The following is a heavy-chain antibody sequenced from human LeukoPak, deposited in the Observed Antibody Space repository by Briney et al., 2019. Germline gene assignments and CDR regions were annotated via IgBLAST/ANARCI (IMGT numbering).Heavy chain of an antibody. Sequence: SETLSLTCTVSGGSISSYYWSWIRQPPGKGLEWIGYIYYSGSTNYNPSLKSRVTISVDTSKNQFSLKLSSVTAADTAVYYCARVRAGGLDWGDSVPGAHDYWGEGTLVTVSS. D-gene: IGHD3-3*01. V-gene: IGHV4-59*01. CDR2: IYYSGST. CDR1: GGSISSYY. CDR3: ARVRAGGLDWGDSVPGAHDY. J-gene: IGHJ4*02.